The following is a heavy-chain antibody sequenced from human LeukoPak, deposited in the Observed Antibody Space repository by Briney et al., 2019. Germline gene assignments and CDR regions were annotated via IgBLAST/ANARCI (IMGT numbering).Heavy chain of an antibody. CDR1: GFSFSTYA. Sequence: PGGSLRLSCVASGFSFSTYAMSWVRQAPGKGLEWVGRIKSKTDGGTTDYAAPVKGRFTISRDDSKNTLYLQMNSLKTEDTAVYYCTTFIAVATIDAFDIWGQGTMVTVSS. CDR2: IKSKTDGGTT. V-gene: IGHV3-15*01. D-gene: IGHD6-19*01. J-gene: IGHJ3*02. CDR3: TTFIAVATIDAFDI.